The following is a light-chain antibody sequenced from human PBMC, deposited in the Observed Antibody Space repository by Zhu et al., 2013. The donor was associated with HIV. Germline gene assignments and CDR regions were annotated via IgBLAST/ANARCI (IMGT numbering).Light chain of an antibody. CDR1: SSDVGGHNY. J-gene: IGLJ2*01. CDR2: EVT. V-gene: IGLV2-14*01. CDR3: SSYTSRSTLV. Sequence: QSALTQPPSASGSPGQSVTISCTGTSSDVGGHNYVSWYQQHPGKVPKLIIYEVTNRPSGVSDRFSGSKSGNTASLTLSGLQAEDEADYFCSSYTSRSTLVFGGGTKLTVL.